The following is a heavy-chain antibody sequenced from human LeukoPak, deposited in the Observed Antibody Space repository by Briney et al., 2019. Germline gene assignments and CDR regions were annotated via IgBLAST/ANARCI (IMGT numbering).Heavy chain of an antibody. CDR1: GYTFTSYG. CDR3: ARVRSALTIVVVPAAMEASDAFDI. J-gene: IGHJ3*02. Sequence: SVKVSCKASGYTFTSYGISWVRQAPGQGLEWMGWISAYNGNTSYAQKLQGRVTMTTDTSTSTAYMELRSLRSDDTAVYYCARVRSALTIVVVPAAMEASDAFDIWGQGTMVTVSS. V-gene: IGHV1-18*04. CDR2: ISAYNGNT. D-gene: IGHD2-2*01.